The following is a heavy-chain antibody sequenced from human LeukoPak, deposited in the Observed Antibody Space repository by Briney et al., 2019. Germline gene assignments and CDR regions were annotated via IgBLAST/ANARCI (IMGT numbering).Heavy chain of an antibody. CDR3: TTVERELPNGGFDY. Sequence: GGSLRLSCAASGFTFTKAWMTWVRQAPGKGPEWVGRIKSKSDGGTTDYAAPVKGRFTISRDDSKNTMYLEMNSLRSEDTAVYYCTTVERELPNGGFDYWGQGTLVTVSS. J-gene: IGHJ4*02. D-gene: IGHD1-26*01. V-gene: IGHV3-15*01. CDR1: GFTFTKAW. CDR2: IKSKSDGGTT.